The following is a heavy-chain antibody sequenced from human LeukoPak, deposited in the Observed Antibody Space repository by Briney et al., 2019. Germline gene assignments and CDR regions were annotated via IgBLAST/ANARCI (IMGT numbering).Heavy chain of an antibody. CDR2: ISSSSSYI. CDR3: ARAYYYDSSGSYDAFDI. D-gene: IGHD3-22*01. Sequence: GGSLTLSCAASGFTFSSYGMHWLRQAPGKGLEWVSSISSSSSYIYYADSVKGRFTISRDNAKNSLYLQMNSLRAEDMAVYYCARAYYYDSSGSYDAFDIWGQGTMVTVSS. J-gene: IGHJ3*02. V-gene: IGHV3-21*01. CDR1: GFTFSSYG.